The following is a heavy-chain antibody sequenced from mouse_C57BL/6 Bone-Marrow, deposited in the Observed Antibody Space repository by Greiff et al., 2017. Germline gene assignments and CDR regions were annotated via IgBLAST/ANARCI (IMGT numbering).Heavy chain of an antibody. V-gene: IGHV1-78*01. J-gene: IGHJ3*01. D-gene: IGHD4-1*01. CDR3: AGGLGLGPGFAY. CDR2: IYPRDGST. Sequence: QVQLQQSDAELVKPGASVKISCKVSGYTFTDYTIHWMKQRPEQGLEWIGYIYPRDGSTKYNEKFKAKATLTADKSSSTAYMQLDSLTSEDSAVYFCAGGLGLGPGFAYWGQGTLLTVSA. CDR1: GYTFTDYT.